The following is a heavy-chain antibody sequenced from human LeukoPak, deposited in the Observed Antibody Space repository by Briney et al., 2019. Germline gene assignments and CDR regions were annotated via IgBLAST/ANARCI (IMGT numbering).Heavy chain of an antibody. CDR3: ASYYYGSSGHNSLDY. CDR1: GGSFSGYY. V-gene: IGHV4-34*01. Sequence: SETLSLTCAVYGGSFSGYYWSWIRQPPGKGLEWIGEINHSGSTNYNPSLKSRVTISVDTSKNQFSLKLSSVTAADTAVYYCASYYYGSSGHNSLDYWGQGTLVTVSS. D-gene: IGHD3-22*01. CDR2: INHSGST. J-gene: IGHJ4*02.